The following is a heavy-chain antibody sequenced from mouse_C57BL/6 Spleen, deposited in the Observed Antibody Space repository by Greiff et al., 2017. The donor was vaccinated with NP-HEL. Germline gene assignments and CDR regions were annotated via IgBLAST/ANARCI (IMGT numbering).Heavy chain of an antibody. CDR1: GFNIKDDY. Sequence: EVQLVESGAELVRPGASVKLSCTASGFNIKDDYMHWVKQRPEQGLEWIGWIDPENGDTEYASKFQGKATITADTSSNTAYLQLSSLTSEDTAVYYCTTSLITTVVAHWGQGTTLTVSS. D-gene: IGHD1-1*01. J-gene: IGHJ2*01. CDR3: TTSLITTVVAH. CDR2: IDPENGDT. V-gene: IGHV14-4*01.